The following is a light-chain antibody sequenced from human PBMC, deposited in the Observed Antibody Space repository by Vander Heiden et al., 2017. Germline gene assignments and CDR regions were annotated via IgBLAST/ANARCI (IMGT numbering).Light chain of an antibody. CDR1: SGSIASNY. J-gene: IGLJ3*02. Sequence: SESPGKTVTISCTRSSGSIASNYVQWYQQRPGSSPTTVIYEDNQRPSGVPDRFSGSIDSSSNSASLTISGLKTEDEADDYCQSYDSSIPWVFGGGTKLTVL. CDR3: QSYDSSIPWV. V-gene: IGLV6-57*01. CDR2: EDN.